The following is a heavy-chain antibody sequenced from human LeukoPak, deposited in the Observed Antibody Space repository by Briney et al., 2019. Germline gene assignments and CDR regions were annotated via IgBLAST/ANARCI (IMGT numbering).Heavy chain of an antibody. CDR3: ARLWFGQPYASAFDI. J-gene: IGHJ3*02. CDR2: IYPGDSDT. D-gene: IGHD3-10*01. CDR1: GYSFTSYW. Sequence: GESLKISCKGSGYSFTSYWIGWVRQMPGKGVEWMGIIYPGDSDTRYSPSFQGQVTISADKSISTAYLQWSSLKASDTAMYYCARLWFGQPYASAFDIWGQGTMVTVSS. V-gene: IGHV5-51*01.